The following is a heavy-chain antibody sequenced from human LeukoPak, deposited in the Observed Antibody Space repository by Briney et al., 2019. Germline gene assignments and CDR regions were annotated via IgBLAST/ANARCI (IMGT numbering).Heavy chain of an antibody. Sequence: ASVKVSCKASGYTFTSYDINWVRQATGQGLEWMGWMNHNSGNTGYAQKFQGRVTITRNTSVSTAYMELSSLRSEDTAVYYCVLMDYYDSSGYYYGYFQHWGQGTLVTVSS. D-gene: IGHD3-22*01. CDR2: MNHNSGNT. CDR3: VLMDYYDSSGYYYGYFQH. V-gene: IGHV1-8*03. CDR1: GYTFTSYD. J-gene: IGHJ1*01.